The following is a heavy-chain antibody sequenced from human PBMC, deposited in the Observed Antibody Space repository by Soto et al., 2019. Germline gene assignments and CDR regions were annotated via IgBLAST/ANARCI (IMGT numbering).Heavy chain of an antibody. Sequence: PVGSLRLSCAASGFTFSSYAMSWVRQAPGKGLEWVSAISGSGGSTYYADSVKGRFTISRDNSKNTLYLQMNSLRAEDTAVYYCAKAQAWTYGSVRSYYFDYWGQGTLVTVSS. V-gene: IGHV3-23*01. CDR2: ISGSGGST. J-gene: IGHJ4*02. CDR3: AKAQAWTYGSVRSYYFDY. CDR1: GFTFSSYA. D-gene: IGHD3-10*01.